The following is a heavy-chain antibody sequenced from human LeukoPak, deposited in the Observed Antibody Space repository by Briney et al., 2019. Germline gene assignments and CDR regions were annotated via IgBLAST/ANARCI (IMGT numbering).Heavy chain of an antibody. D-gene: IGHD1-14*01. J-gene: IGHJ6*02. Sequence: SETLSLTCTVSGGSISSYYWSWIRQPPGKGLEWIGYIYYSGSTNYNPSLKSRVTISVDTSKNQFSLKLTSVTAADTAVYYCTRSGLTGMRKYPRADYYYYGMDVWGQGTAVTVSS. CDR2: IYYSGST. CDR3: TRSGLTGMRKYPRADYYYYGMDV. V-gene: IGHV4-59*12. CDR1: GGSISSYY.